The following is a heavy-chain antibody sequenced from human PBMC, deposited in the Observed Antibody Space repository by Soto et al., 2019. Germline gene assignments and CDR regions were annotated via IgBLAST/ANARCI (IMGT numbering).Heavy chain of an antibody. CDR3: SRGPVAGPSYYYMDM. CDR1: GFPFSTYD. Sequence: EVLLVASGGGLVQPGGSLRLSCAASGFPFSTYDMHWVRQPPGKGLEWISAIGAAGDTYYSDSMRGRFTISRDNAKSSLYLQMNSLSAGDSAVYYCSRGPVAGPSYYYMDMWGKGTPVIVSS. V-gene: IGHV3-13*01. D-gene: IGHD6-19*01. J-gene: IGHJ6*03. CDR2: IGAAGDT.